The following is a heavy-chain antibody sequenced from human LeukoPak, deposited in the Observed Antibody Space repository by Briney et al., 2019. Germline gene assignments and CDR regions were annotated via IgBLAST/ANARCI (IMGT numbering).Heavy chain of an antibody. Sequence: GGSLRLSCAASGFTVSNKYMTWVRQAPGKGLEWVSLIYSDGRTYYADSVKGRCTISRDNSKNTLYLQMNSLRAEDTAVYYCARDSVRRLTLLEYWGQGTLVTVSS. CDR2: IYSDGRT. CDR1: GFTVSNKY. CDR3: ARDSVRRLTLLEY. J-gene: IGHJ4*02. D-gene: IGHD2-21*01. V-gene: IGHV3-53*01.